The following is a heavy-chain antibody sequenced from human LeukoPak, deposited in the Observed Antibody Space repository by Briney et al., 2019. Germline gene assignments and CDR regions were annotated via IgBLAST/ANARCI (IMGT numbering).Heavy chain of an antibody. CDR1: GGSVSSSY. Sequence: PSETLSLTCTVSGGSVSSSYWSWIRQPPGKGLEWIGFIYYTGSTNYNPSLKSRVTISVDTSKNQFSLKLSSVTAADTAVYYCARGGVWFDPWGQGTLVTVSS. CDR3: ARGGVWFDP. CDR2: IYYTGST. J-gene: IGHJ5*02. V-gene: IGHV4-59*02.